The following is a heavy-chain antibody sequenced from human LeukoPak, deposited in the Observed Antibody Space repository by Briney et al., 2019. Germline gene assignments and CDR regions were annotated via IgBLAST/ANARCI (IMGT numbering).Heavy chain of an antibody. D-gene: IGHD3-10*01. J-gene: IGHJ5*02. CDR2: IYYSGST. CDR1: GYSISSGYY. CDR3: ARDDGSGSYYKGNWFDP. V-gene: IGHV4-38-2*02. Sequence: PSETLSLTCTVSGYSISSGYYWGWIRQPPGQGLEWIGSIYYSGSTYYNPSLKSRVTISVDTSKNQFSLKLSSVTAADTAVYYCARDDGSGSYYKGNWFDPWGQGTLVTVSS.